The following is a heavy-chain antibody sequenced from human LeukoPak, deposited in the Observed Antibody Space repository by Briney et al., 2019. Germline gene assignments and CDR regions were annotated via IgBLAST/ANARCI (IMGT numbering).Heavy chain of an antibody. CDR2: INPNSGGT. D-gene: IGHD1-26*01. Sequence: ASVKVPCKASGFTVTSYYMHWVRQAPGQGLEWMGWINPNSGGTNYAQKFQGRVTMTRDTSISTAYMELSRLRSDDTAVYYCARVTAGATAWGQGTLVTVSS. J-gene: IGHJ5*02. V-gene: IGHV1-2*02. CDR1: GFTVTSYY. CDR3: ARVTAGATA.